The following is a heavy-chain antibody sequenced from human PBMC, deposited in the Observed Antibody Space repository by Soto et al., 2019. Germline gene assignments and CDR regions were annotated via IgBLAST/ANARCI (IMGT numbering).Heavy chain of an antibody. V-gene: IGHV3-15*01. D-gene: IGHD2-2*01. CDR1: GFTFSNAW. CDR2: IKSKTDGGTT. CDR3: TTPLSDCSSTSCHFHGMDV. J-gene: IGHJ6*02. Sequence: GSLRLSCAASGFTFSNAWMSWVRQAPGKGLEWVGRIKSKTDGGTTDYAAPVKGRFTISRDDSKNTLYLQMNSLKTEDTAVYYCTTPLSDCSSTSCHFHGMDVWGQGTTVTVSS.